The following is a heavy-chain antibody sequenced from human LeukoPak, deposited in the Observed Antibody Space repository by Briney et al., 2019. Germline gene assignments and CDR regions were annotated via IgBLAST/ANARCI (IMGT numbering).Heavy chain of an antibody. CDR2: INPNSGGT. V-gene: IGHV1-2*02. CDR1: GYTFTGYY. Sequence: GASVKVSCKASGYTFTGYYMHWVRQAPGQGLEWMGWINPNSGGTNYAQKFQGRVTMTRDTSISTAYMELSRLRSDDTAVYYCATEYRSSWSCFDYWGQGTLVTVSS. CDR3: ATEYRSSWSCFDY. D-gene: IGHD6-13*01. J-gene: IGHJ4*02.